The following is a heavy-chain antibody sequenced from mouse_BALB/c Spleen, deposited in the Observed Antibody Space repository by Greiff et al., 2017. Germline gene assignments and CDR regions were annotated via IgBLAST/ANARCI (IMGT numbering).Heavy chain of an antibody. J-gene: IGHJ4*01. V-gene: IGHV5-6-5*01. CDR3: ASSYYGYAMDY. CDR1: GFTFSSYA. D-gene: IGHD1-1*01. CDR2: ISSGGST. Sequence: EVQLQESGGGLVKPGGSLKLSCAASGFTFSSYAMSWVRQTPEKRLEWVASISSGGSTYYPDSVKGRFTISRDNARNILYLQMSSLRSEDTAMYYCASSYYGYAMDYWGQGTSVTVSS.